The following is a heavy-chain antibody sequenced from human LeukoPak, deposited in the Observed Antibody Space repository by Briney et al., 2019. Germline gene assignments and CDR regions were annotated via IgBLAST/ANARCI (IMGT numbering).Heavy chain of an antibody. V-gene: IGHV1-2*02. J-gene: IGHJ4*02. CDR2: INPNSGGT. CDR1: GYTFADYY. D-gene: IGHD3-9*01. CDR3: ARDSVNILRYFDRIDY. Sequence: GASVKVSCKASGYTFADYYTHWVRQAPGQGLEWMGWINPNSGGTNYAQKFQGRVTMTRDTSISTAYMELSRLRSDDTAVYYCARDSVNILRYFDRIDYWGQGTLVTVSS.